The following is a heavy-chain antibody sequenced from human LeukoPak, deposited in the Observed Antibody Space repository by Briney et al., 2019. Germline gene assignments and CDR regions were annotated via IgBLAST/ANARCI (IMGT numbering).Heavy chain of an antibody. CDR1: GFTFSSYG. V-gene: IGHV3-30*18. CDR2: ISYDGSNK. J-gene: IGHJ4*02. CDR3: AKASRRWLQLMRYYFDY. Sequence: PGRSLRLSCAASGFTFSSYGMHWVRQAPGKGLEWVAVISYDGSNKYYADSVKGRFTISRDNSKNTLYLQMNSLRAEDTAVYYCAKASRRWLQLMRYYFDYWGQGTLVTVSS. D-gene: IGHD5-24*01.